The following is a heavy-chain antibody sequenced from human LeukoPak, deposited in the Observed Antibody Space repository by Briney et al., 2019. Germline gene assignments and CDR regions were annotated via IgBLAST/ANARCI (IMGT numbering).Heavy chain of an antibody. CDR2: IYWNDDK. CDR1: GFSLSTSGVG. CDR3: AHRFLEWLLHDAFDI. D-gene: IGHD3-3*01. V-gene: IGHV2-5*01. J-gene: IGHJ3*02. Sequence: SGPTLVNPTQTLTLTCTLSGFSLSTSGVGVGWIRQPPGKALEWLALIYWNDDKRYSPSLKSRLTITKDTSKNQVVLTMTNMDPVDTATYYCAHRFLEWLLHDAFDIWGQGTMVTVSS.